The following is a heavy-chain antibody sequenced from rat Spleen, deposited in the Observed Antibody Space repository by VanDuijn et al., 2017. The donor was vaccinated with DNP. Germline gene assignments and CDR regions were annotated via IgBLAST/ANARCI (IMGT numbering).Heavy chain of an antibody. Sequence: EVQLVESGGGLVQPGGSLKLSCVASGFTFNNYWMTWIRQAPGKGLEWVASITNAGGSTYYPDSVKGRLTISRDSAKSTLYLQMNSLRSEDTATYYCATRVGNYGYPFAYWGQGTLVTVSS. CDR3: ATRVGNYGYPFAY. CDR1: GFTFNNYW. CDR2: ITNAGGST. J-gene: IGHJ3*01. D-gene: IGHD1-7*01. V-gene: IGHV5-31*01.